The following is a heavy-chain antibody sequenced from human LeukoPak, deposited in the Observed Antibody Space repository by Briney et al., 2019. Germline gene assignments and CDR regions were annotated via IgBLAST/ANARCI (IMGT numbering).Heavy chain of an antibody. D-gene: IGHD6-13*01. Sequence: ALILSFSASGFTFEDYVMPWGPQTPGKGLGLVSRFSWNSGSIGYADSVKGRFTISRDNAKNSLYLQMNSLRAEDTALYYCAKGAPRLYIAAAGYFDYWGQGTLVTVSS. CDR1: GFTFEDYV. J-gene: IGHJ4*02. CDR2: FSWNSGSI. CDR3: AKGAPRLYIAAAGYFDY. V-gene: IGHV3-9*01.